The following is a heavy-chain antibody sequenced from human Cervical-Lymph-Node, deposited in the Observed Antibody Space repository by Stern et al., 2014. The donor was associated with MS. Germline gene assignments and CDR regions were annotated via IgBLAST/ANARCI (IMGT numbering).Heavy chain of an antibody. CDR1: EYPLSYFF. V-gene: IGHV1-46*03. CDR2: INPSGGFT. Sequence: VQLVESGAEVKKPGASVQVSCKASEYPLSYFFMHWIRQAPGQGLEWMGVINPSGGFTTYAQRFQGIFTMTRDTSTSTVFMKLSSLTSEDTAVYYCASARNTAFDIWGQGTSVIVSS. CDR3: ASARNTAFDI. J-gene: IGHJ3*02.